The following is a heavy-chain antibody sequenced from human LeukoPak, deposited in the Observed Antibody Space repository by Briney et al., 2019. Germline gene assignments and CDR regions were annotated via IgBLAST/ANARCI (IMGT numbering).Heavy chain of an antibody. CDR2: INHSGNT. D-gene: IGHD2-15*01. Sequence: SEALSLTCSVNGGSFSGYYWSWIRQPPGKGLEWIGEINHSGNTNYNPSLKSRVTISGDTSKNQFSLKLSSVTAADTAVYYCETSSSATIDYFYDYIDVWGKGTTVTVSS. CDR3: ETSSSATIDYFYDYIDV. CDR1: GGSFSGYY. V-gene: IGHV4-34*01. J-gene: IGHJ6*03.